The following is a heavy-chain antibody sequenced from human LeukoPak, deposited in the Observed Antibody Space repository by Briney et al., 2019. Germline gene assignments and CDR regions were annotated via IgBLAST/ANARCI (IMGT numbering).Heavy chain of an antibody. CDR1: GFTFSSYA. V-gene: IGHV3-23*01. CDR2: ISGSGGST. D-gene: IGHD3-3*01. J-gene: IGHJ6*02. Sequence: GGSLRLSCAASGFTFSSYAMSWVRQAPGKGLEWVSAISGSGGSTYYADSVKGRFTISRDNSKNTLYLQMNSLRAEDTAVYYCARDSDYDFWSGELMGYYGMDVWGQGTTVTVSS. CDR3: ARDSDYDFWSGELMGYYGMDV.